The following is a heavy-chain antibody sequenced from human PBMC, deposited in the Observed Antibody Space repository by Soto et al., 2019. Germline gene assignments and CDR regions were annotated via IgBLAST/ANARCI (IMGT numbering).Heavy chain of an antibody. V-gene: IGHV3-21*01. CDR1: GFTFSSYS. D-gene: IGHD6-13*01. CDR2: ISSSSSYI. Sequence: EVQLVESGGGLVKPGGSLRLSCAASGFTFSSYSMNWVRQAPGKGLEWVSSISSSSSYIYYADSVKGRFPISRDNAKNSLYLQMNSLRAEDTAVYYCARDLVAAAGRGYFDLWGRGTLVTVSS. CDR3: ARDLVAAAGRGYFDL. J-gene: IGHJ2*01.